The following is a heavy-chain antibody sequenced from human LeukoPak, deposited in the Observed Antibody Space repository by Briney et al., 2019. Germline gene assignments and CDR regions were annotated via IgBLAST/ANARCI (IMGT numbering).Heavy chain of an antibody. D-gene: IGHD1-26*01. J-gene: IGHJ5*02. CDR3: AGTQYSGSFNWFDP. Sequence: ASVKVSCKASGYTFTSYYMHWVRQAPGQGLEWMGIINPSGGSTSYAQKFQGRVTMTRDTSISTAYMELSRLRSDDTAVYYCAGTQYSGSFNWFDPWGQGTLVTVSS. CDR1: GYTFTSYY. V-gene: IGHV1-46*01. CDR2: INPSGGST.